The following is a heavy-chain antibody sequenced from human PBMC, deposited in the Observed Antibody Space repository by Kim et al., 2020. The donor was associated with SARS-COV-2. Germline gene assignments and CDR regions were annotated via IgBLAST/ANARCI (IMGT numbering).Heavy chain of an antibody. Sequence: PALKSRVTRSVDTSKNQFSLKLSSVTAADTAVYYCARRKITIFGVGLMDVWGKGTTVTVSS. V-gene: IGHV4-34*01. J-gene: IGHJ6*04. CDR3: ARRKITIFGVGLMDV. D-gene: IGHD3-3*01.